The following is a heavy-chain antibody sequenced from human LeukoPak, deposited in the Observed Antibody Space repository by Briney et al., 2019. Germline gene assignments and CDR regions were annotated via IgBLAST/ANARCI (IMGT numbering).Heavy chain of an antibody. J-gene: IGHJ6*02. V-gene: IGHV1-46*01. CDR3: ARVDTISVPGPPFYGMDV. Sequence: ASVKVSCKASGYTFTSYYMHWVRQAPGQGLEWMGIINPSGGSTSYAQKFQGRVTMTRDTSTSTVYMELSSLRSEDTAVYYCARVDTISVPGPPFYGMDVWGQGTTVTVSS. D-gene: IGHD3-3*01. CDR1: GYTFTSYY. CDR2: INPSGGST.